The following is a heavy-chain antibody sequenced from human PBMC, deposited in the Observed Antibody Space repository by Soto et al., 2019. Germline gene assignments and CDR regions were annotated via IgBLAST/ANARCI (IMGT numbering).Heavy chain of an antibody. Sequence: GESLKISCKASGYTFTGYYMHWVRQAPGQGLEWMGWINPNSGGTNYAQKFQGRVTMTRDTSISTAYMELSRLRSDDTAVYYCARVGTAAAGAFDIWGQGTMVTVSS. CDR1: GYTFTGYY. V-gene: IGHV1-2*02. CDR2: INPNSGGT. CDR3: ARVGTAAAGAFDI. J-gene: IGHJ3*02. D-gene: IGHD6-13*01.